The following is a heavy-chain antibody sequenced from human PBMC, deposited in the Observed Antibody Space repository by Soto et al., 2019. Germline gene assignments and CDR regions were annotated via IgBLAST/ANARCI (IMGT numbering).Heavy chain of an antibody. CDR3: ASDPRRCSYTSCYDGYYYYYMDV. V-gene: IGHV3-48*01. CDR1: GFTFNNYG. Sequence: EVQLVESGGGLVQPGGSLRLSCAASGFTFNNYGMYWVRQAPGKGLEWVSYISSSSSNIYYADSVKGRFTISRDNARNSLYLQMDGLRAEDTAIYYVASDPRRCSYTSCYDGYYYYYMDVWGKGTTVTVSS. J-gene: IGHJ6*03. CDR2: ISSSSSNI. D-gene: IGHD2-2*01.